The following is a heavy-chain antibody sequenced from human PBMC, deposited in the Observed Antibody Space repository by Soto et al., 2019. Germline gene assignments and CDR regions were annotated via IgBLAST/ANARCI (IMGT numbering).Heavy chain of an antibody. CDR3: ARGTRGATINYYYYGMDV. D-gene: IGHD5-12*01. CDR2: INHSGST. Sequence: AETLSLTCAVYGGSFSGYYWSWIRQPPGKGLEWIGEINHSGSTNYNPSLKSRVTISVDTSKNQFSLKLSSVTAADTAVYYCARGTRGATINYYYYGMDVWGQGTTVTVSS. V-gene: IGHV4-34*01. J-gene: IGHJ6*02. CDR1: GGSFSGYY.